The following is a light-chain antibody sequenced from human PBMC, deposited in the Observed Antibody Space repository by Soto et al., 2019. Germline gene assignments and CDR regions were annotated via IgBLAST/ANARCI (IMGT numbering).Light chain of an antibody. Sequence: DIQMTQSPSTLSASVGDRVTITCRARQSISSWLAWYQQKPGKAPKLLIYKASSLQSGVPSRFSGSGSGTEFTLSISSLQPEDFATYYCQQYNSNSPWTFGQGTKVEIK. J-gene: IGKJ1*01. CDR3: QQYNSNSPWT. CDR1: QSISSW. V-gene: IGKV1-5*03. CDR2: KAS.